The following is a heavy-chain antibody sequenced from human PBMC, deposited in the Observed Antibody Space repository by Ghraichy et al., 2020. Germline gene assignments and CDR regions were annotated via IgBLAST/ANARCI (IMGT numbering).Heavy chain of an antibody. CDR1: GFTFSNAW. D-gene: IGHD6-19*01. V-gene: IGHV3-15*01. CDR3: TTDAARAVAGTQLRY. J-gene: IGHJ4*02. CDR2: IKSKTDGGTT. Sequence: GGSLRLSCAASGFTFSNAWMSWVRQAPGKGLEWVGRIKSKTDGGTTDYAAPVKGRFTISRDDSKNTLYLQMNSLKTEDTAVYYCTTDAARAVAGTQLRYWGRGTLVTVSS.